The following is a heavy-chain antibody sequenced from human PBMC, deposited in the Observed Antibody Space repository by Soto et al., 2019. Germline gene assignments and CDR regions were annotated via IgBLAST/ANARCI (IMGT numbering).Heavy chain of an antibody. Sequence: QVQLVESGGGVVQPGRSLRLSCAASGFTFSSYAMHWVRQAPGKGLEWVAVISYDGSNKYYADSVKGRFTISRDNSKNTLYLQMNSLRAEDTAVYYCARDPQYCSAGSCPGWFDPWGQGTLVTVSS. J-gene: IGHJ5*02. D-gene: IGHD2-15*01. CDR1: GFTFSSYA. CDR3: ARDPQYCSAGSCPGWFDP. V-gene: IGHV3-30-3*01. CDR2: ISYDGSNK.